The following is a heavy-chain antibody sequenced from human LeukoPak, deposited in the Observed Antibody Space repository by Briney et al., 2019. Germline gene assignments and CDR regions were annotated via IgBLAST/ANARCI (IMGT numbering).Heavy chain of an antibody. CDR3: ASNGAAAGTPPVDY. J-gene: IGHJ4*02. CDR2: ISSSSSYI. Sequence: GGSLRLSCAASGFIFGTYSMNWVRQAPGKGLEWVSSISSSSSYIHYADSVKGRFTISRDNAKNSLYLQMNSLRAEDTAVYYCASNGAAAGTPPVDYWGQGTLVTVSS. V-gene: IGHV3-21*01. D-gene: IGHD6-13*01. CDR1: GFIFGTYS.